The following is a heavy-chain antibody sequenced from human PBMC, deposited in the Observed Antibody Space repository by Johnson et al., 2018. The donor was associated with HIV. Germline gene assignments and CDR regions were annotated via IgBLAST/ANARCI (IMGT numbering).Heavy chain of an antibody. V-gene: IGHV3-11*04. CDR1: GFTVSSNY. CDR2: ITGRGTAI. CDR3: ARGALGDWVDAFDI. J-gene: IGHJ3*02. D-gene: IGHD3-16*01. Sequence: QVQLVESGGGLVQPGGSLRLSCAASGFTVSSNYIHWIRQAPGKGLEWLAFITGRGTAIYADSVKGRFTISRDNAKSSVILQVNSLRAEDTAVFYCARGALGDWVDAFDIWGQGTMVTVSS.